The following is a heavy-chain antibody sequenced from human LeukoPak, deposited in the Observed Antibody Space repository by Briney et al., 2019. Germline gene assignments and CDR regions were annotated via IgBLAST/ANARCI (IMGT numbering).Heavy chain of an antibody. J-gene: IGHJ2*01. D-gene: IGHD3-22*01. Sequence: SKTLSLTCTVSGGSISSYYWSWIRQPPGKGLEWIGYIYYSGSTNYNPSLKSRVTISVDTSKNQFSLKLSSVTAADTAVYYCAREVQYYDSSGFSHWYFDLWGRGTLVTVSS. V-gene: IGHV4-59*01. CDR2: IYYSGST. CDR3: AREVQYYDSSGFSHWYFDL. CDR1: GGSISSYY.